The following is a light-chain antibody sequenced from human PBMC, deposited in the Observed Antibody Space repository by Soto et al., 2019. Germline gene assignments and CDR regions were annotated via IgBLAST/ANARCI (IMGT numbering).Light chain of an antibody. V-gene: IGKV1-33*01. Sequence: DIQMTQSPSSLSASVGDRVTITCQASQDISNFLNWYQKKPGKAPKLLIYDASNLETGVPSRFSGSGSGKDFTLTLSSLPPEDIATYYCQQYDTLLTFGPGTKVEIK. J-gene: IGKJ3*01. CDR3: QQYDTLLT. CDR2: DAS. CDR1: QDISNF.